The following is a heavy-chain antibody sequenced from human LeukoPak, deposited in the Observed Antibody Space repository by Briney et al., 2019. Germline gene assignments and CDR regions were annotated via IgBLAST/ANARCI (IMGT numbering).Heavy chain of an antibody. J-gene: IGHJ4*02. CDR2: IGSHGYI. CDR1: GFTFSSYT. CDR3: ARSIPYGPFDY. D-gene: IGHD4-17*01. V-gene: IGHV3-21*01. Sequence: GGSLRLSCAASGFTFSSYTMNWVRQAPGKGLEWVSSIGSHGYIYYADSVKGRFTISRDNAKNSLYLQVNSLRAEDTAVYYCARSIPYGPFDYWGQGTLVTVSP.